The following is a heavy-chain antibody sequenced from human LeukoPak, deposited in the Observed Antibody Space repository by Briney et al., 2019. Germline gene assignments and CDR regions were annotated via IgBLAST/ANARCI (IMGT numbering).Heavy chain of an antibody. CDR2: INHSGST. CDR1: GGSFSGYY. J-gene: IGHJ6*03. V-gene: IGHV4-34*01. D-gene: IGHD3-3*01. CDR3: ARRRYYDFWSGHLSYYMDV. Sequence: SETLSLTCAVYGGSFSGYYWSRIRQPPGKGLEWIGEINHSGSTNYNPSLKSRVTISVDTSKNQFSLKLSSVTAADTAVYYCARRRYYDFWSGHLSYYMDVWGKGTTVTVSS.